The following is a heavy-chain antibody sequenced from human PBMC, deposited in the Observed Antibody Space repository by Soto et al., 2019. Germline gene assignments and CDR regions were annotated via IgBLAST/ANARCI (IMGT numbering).Heavy chain of an antibody. D-gene: IGHD6-19*01. CDR2: IYYSGST. V-gene: IGHV4-59*01. J-gene: IGHJ6*02. CDR3: ARVGSSGWYDYYYYGMDV. CDR1: GGSISSYY. Sequence: SETLSLTCTVPGGSISSYYWSWIRQPPGKGLEWIGYIYYSGSTNYNPSLKSRVTISVDTSKNQFSLKLSSVTAADTAVYYCARVGSSGWYDYYYYGMDVWGQGTTVTVSS.